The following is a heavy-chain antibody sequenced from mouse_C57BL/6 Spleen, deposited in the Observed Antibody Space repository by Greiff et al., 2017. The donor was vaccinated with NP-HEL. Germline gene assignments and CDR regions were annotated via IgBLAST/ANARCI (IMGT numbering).Heavy chain of an antibody. J-gene: IGHJ2*01. CDR3: ARDAYGSPFDY. CDR2: INYDGSST. Sequence: DVKLVESEGGLVQPGSSMKLSCTASGFTFSDYYMAWVRQVPEKGLEWVANINYDGSSTYYLDSLKSRFIISRDNAKNILYLQMSSLKSEDTATYYCARDAYGSPFDYWGQGTTLTVSS. CDR1: GFTFSDYY. D-gene: IGHD1-1*01. V-gene: IGHV5-16*01.